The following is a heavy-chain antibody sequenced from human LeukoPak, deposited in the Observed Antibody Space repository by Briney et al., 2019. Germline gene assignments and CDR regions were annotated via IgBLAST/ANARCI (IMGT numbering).Heavy chain of an antibody. Sequence: GGSLRLSCAASGFNVSNNYMTWVRQAPGKGLEWVSLIYSSGSTYYADSVKGRFTISRDNSKNTLHLQVNNLRADDTAIYYCVGVRYNYGLSAYWGQGTWSSSPQ. CDR2: IYSSGST. J-gene: IGHJ4*02. D-gene: IGHD5-24*01. V-gene: IGHV3-53*01. CDR1: GFNVSNNY. CDR3: VGVRYNYGLSAY.